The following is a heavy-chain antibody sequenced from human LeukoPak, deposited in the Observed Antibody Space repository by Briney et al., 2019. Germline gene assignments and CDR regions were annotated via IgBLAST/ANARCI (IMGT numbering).Heavy chain of an antibody. CDR3: ARSAAGGSYYYYMDV. Sequence: PGGSLRLSCAASGFTFSSYAMSWVRQAPGKGLEWVSAISGSGGSTYYADSVKGRFTISRDNAKNSLYLKMNSLRADDTAVYYCARSAAGGSYYYYMDVWGKGTTVTVSS. CDR1: GFTFSSYA. CDR2: ISGSGGST. V-gene: IGHV3-23*01. D-gene: IGHD6-25*01. J-gene: IGHJ6*03.